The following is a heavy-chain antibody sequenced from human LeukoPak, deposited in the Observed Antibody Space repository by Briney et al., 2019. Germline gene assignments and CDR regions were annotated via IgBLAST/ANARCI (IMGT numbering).Heavy chain of an antibody. CDR1: GGSISSSSYY. CDR3: ARDPRTDCSSTSCDAFDI. V-gene: IGHV4-39*02. Sequence: SETLSLTCTVSGGSISSSSYYWGWIRQPPGKGLEWIGSIYYSGSTYYNPSLKSRVTISVDTSKNQFSLKLSSVTAADTAVYYCARDPRTDCSSTSCDAFDIWGQGTMVTVSS. D-gene: IGHD2-2*01. CDR2: IYYSGST. J-gene: IGHJ3*02.